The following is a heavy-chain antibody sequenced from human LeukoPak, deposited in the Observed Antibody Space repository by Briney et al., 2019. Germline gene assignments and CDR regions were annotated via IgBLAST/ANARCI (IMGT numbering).Heavy chain of an antibody. V-gene: IGHV3-11*01. D-gene: IGHD3-10*01. J-gene: IGHJ4*02. CDR3: ARGGGYGSGSHYYFDY. CDR1: EFTFTDYY. Sequence: GGSLRLSCAASEFTFTDYYMSWIRQAPGKGLEWLSYISISGSTIYYADSVKGRFTISRDNAKNSLYLQMNSLRAEDTAVYYCARGGGYGSGSHYYFDYWGQGTLVTVSS. CDR2: ISISGSTI.